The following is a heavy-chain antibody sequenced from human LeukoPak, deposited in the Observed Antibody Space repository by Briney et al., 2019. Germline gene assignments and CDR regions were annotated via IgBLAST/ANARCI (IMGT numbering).Heavy chain of an antibody. Sequence: PGGSLRLSCAASGFTFSDYYMSWIRQAPGKGLEWVSYISSGGSTIYYADSVKGRFTISRDNTKKLLYVQMNSLRAEDTAVYYCARSLLWFGELLPGTSLPYFDFWGQGTLVTVSS. V-gene: IGHV3-11*04. CDR3: ARSLLWFGELLPGTSLPYFDF. CDR2: ISSGGSTI. J-gene: IGHJ4*02. D-gene: IGHD3-10*01. CDR1: GFTFSDYY.